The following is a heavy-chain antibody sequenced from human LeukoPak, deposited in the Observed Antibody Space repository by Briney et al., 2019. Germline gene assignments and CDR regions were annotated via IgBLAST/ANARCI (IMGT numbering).Heavy chain of an antibody. J-gene: IGHJ6*03. CDR3: ARAYSSGWYYHYYYYYYMDV. CDR2: IKQDGSEE. Sequence: GGSLRLSCAASGFTFSSYWMSWVRQAPGKGLEWLANIKQDGSEEYYVDSVKGRFTISRDNAKNSLYLQMNSLRAEDTAVYYCARAYSSGWYYHYYYYYYMDVWGKGTTVTISS. V-gene: IGHV3-7*01. CDR1: GFTFSSYW. D-gene: IGHD6-19*01.